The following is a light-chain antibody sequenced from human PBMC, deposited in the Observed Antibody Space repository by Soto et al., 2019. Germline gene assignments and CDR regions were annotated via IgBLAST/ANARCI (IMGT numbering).Light chain of an antibody. J-gene: IGLJ1*01. V-gene: IGLV2-14*01. CDR3: SSYTSSNTYV. CDR1: SSDVGDYNY. Sequence: CALPQPASVSGSPGQSITISCTGTSSDVGDYNYVSWYQQYPGKAPKLMIHEVNHRPSGVSDRFSGSKSGNTASLTISGLQAEDEADYYCSSYTSSNTYVFGTGTKVTVL. CDR2: EVN.